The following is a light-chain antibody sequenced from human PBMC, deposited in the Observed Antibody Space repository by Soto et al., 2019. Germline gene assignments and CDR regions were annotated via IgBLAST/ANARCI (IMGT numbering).Light chain of an antibody. CDR1: QSVTSTY. CDR2: GAS. J-gene: IGKJ1*01. V-gene: IGKV3-20*01. CDR3: LHDCRRAT. Sequence: IVLAHSRGTLYLSPGELATLSCRSSQSVTSTYLAWYQQKPGQAPRLLIYGASNRATGIPDRFSCRESWTDFTLTNRSVNSEDFTINFRLHDCRRATFGPGIKVDIK.